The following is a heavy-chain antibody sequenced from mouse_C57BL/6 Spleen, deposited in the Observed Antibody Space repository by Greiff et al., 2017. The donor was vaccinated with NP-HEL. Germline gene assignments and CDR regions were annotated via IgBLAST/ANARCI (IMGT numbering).Heavy chain of an antibody. CDR3: ARFLGYYYAMDY. J-gene: IGHJ4*01. CDR2: INPNNGGT. V-gene: IGHV1-18*01. D-gene: IGHD2-2*01. Sequence: EVQLQESGPELVKPGASVKIPCTASGYTFTDYNMDWVKQSHGKSLEWIGDINPNNGGTIYNQKFKGKATLTVDKSSSTAYMELRSLTSADTAVYYCARFLGYYYAMDYWGQGTSVTVSS. CDR1: GYTFTDYN.